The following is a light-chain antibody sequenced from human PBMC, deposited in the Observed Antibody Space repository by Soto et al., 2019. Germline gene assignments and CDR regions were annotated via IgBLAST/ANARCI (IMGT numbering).Light chain of an antibody. CDR2: RDA. CDR3: AVWDDSLTGWV. V-gene: IGLV1-47*01. Sequence: QAVVTQPPSASGTPGQSLTMSCSGSSSNVGSHFVYWYQHLPGTAPKLLIYRDAQRPSGVPARFFGSKSGTSASLAISGLRSEDEADYYCAVWDDSLTGWVFGGGTKVTVL. J-gene: IGLJ3*02. CDR1: SSNVGSHF.